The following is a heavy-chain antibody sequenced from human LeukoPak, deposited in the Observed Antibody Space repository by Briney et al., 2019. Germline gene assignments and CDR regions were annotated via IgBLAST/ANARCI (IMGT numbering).Heavy chain of an antibody. CDR3: ARVYYIDSNWFDP. V-gene: IGHV4-59*01. Sequence: SETLSLTCTVSGGSISSYYWSWIRQPPGKGLKWIGYIYYTGNTNYNPSLKSRVTISLDTSKNQFSLKLSSVTAADTAIYYCARVYYIDSNWFDPWGQGTLVTVSS. CDR1: GGSISSYY. CDR2: IYYTGNT. J-gene: IGHJ5*02. D-gene: IGHD1-26*01.